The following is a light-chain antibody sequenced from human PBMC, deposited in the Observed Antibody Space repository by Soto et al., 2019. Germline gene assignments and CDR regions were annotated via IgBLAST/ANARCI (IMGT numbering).Light chain of an antibody. V-gene: IGKV1-5*01. CDR3: QQYNSYTWT. CDR1: QSISSW. CDR2: DAS. J-gene: IGKJ1*01. Sequence: DIQMTQSPSTLSASVGDRVTITCRASQSISSWLAWYQQKPGKAPQLLIYDASSLESGVPSRFSGSGSWTEFTLTISSLQPDDCATYYCQQYNSYTWTFGQGTKVEIK.